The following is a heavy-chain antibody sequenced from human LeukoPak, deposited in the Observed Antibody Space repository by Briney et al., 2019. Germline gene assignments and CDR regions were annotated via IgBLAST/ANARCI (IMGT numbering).Heavy chain of an antibody. V-gene: IGHV3-30*18. J-gene: IGHJ4*02. CDR1: GCTFSSYG. CDR3: AKDRGYSHGFDY. D-gene: IGHD5-18*01. Sequence: AGSLRLSCAASGCTFSSYGMHWVHQAPGKGLQGVAGISYDGRNKEYVDSVKGRFTISRDNSKNTLYLQMNSLRAEDTAVYNCAKDRGYSHGFDYWGQGTLVTVSS. CDR2: ISYDGRNK.